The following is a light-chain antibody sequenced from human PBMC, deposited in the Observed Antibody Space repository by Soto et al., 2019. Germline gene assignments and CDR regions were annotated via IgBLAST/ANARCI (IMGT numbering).Light chain of an antibody. V-gene: IGLV8-61*01. J-gene: IGLJ2*01. CDR2: STN. CDR3: VLYMGSGISV. Sequence: QAVVTQEPSFPVSPGGTVTLTCGLSSGSVSISYYPSWYQQTPGQAPRTLIYSTNTRSSGVPDRFSGSILGNKAALTITGAQADDESDYYCVLYMGSGISVFGGGTKLTVL. CDR1: SGSVSISYY.